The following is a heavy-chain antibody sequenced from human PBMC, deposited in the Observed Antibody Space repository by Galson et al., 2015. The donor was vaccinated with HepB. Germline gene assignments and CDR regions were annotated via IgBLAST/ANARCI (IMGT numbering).Heavy chain of an antibody. CDR1: GFTFSSYS. J-gene: IGHJ5*02. V-gene: IGHV3-21*01. Sequence: SLRLSCAASGFTFSSYSMNWVRQAPGKGLEWVSSISSSSSYIYYADSVKGRFTISRDNAKNSLYLQMNSLRAEDTAVYYCARGSYEAAIWYNWFDPWGQGTLVTVSS. CDR2: ISSSSSYI. CDR3: ARGSYEAAIWYNWFDP. D-gene: IGHD2-2*01.